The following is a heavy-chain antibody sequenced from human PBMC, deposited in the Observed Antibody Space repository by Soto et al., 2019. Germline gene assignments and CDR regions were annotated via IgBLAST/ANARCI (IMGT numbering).Heavy chain of an antibody. Sequence: LRLSCAASGFTFSSYGMHWVRQAPGKGLEWVAVISYDGSNKYYADSVKGRFTISRDNSKNTLYLQMNSLRAEDTAVYYCAKAYCSGGSCPPFSFMDVWGQGTTVTVSS. CDR2: ISYDGSNK. CDR1: GFTFSSYG. J-gene: IGHJ6*02. V-gene: IGHV3-30*18. CDR3: AKAYCSGGSCPPFSFMDV. D-gene: IGHD2-15*01.